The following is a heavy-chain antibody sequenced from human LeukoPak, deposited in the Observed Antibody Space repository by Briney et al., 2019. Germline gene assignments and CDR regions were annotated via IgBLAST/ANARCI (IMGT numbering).Heavy chain of an antibody. CDR2: IYYSGST. Sequence: SETLSLTCTVSGGSISSSSYYWGWIRQPPGKGLEWIGSIYYSGSTYYNPSLKSRVTISVDTSKNQFSLKLSSVTAADTAVYYCARGVSVGATGYFDYWGQGTLVTVSS. V-gene: IGHV4-39*01. CDR1: GGSISSSSYY. CDR3: ARGVSVGATGYFDY. D-gene: IGHD1-26*01. J-gene: IGHJ4*02.